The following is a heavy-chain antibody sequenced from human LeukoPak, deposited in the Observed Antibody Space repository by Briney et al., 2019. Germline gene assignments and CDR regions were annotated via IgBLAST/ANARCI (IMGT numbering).Heavy chain of an antibody. CDR2: INPSGGST. CDR1: GYTFTNYY. D-gene: IGHD3-22*01. CDR3: ARGPGEGGSSGYYYGKPEDPAEYYFDY. J-gene: IGHJ4*02. V-gene: IGHV1-46*01. Sequence: ASVKVPCKASGYTFTNYYMHWVRQAPGQGLEWMGIINPSGGSTSYAQKFQGRVTMTRDMSTSTVYMELSSLRSEDTAVYYCARGPGEGGSSGYYYGKPEDPAEYYFDYWGQGTLVTVSS.